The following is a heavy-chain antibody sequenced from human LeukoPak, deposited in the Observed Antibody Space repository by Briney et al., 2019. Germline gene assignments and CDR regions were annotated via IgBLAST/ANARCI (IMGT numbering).Heavy chain of an antibody. CDR1: GYTFTSYY. CDR2: INPNSGGT. Sequence: ASVKVSCKASGYTFTSYYMHWVRQAPGQGLEWMGWINPNSGGTNYAQKFQGRVTMTRDTSISTAYMELSSLRSEDTAVYYCAKDPEYSGSYCFDYWGQGTLVTVSS. D-gene: IGHD1-26*01. V-gene: IGHV1-2*02. CDR3: AKDPEYSGSYCFDY. J-gene: IGHJ4*02.